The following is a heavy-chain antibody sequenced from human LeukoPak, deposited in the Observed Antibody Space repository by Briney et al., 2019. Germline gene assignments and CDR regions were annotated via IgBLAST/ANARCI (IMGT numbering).Heavy chain of an antibody. Sequence: SETLSLTCTVSVGSISSSSYYWGWIRQPPGKGLEWIGSIYYSGSTYYNPSLKSRVTISVDTSKNQFSLKLSSVTAADTAVYYCARGRRSGSYYFDYWGQGTLVTVSS. CDR1: VGSISSSSYY. CDR2: IYYSGST. D-gene: IGHD1-26*01. CDR3: ARGRRSGSYYFDY. V-gene: IGHV4-39*07. J-gene: IGHJ4*02.